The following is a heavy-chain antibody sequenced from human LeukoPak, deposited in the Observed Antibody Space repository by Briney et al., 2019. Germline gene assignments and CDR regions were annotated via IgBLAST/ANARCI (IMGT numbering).Heavy chain of an antibody. D-gene: IGHD5-12*01. V-gene: IGHV4-31*03. CDR3: ARGVLGYDPIFDY. CDR1: GGSISSGGYY. J-gene: IGHJ4*02. Sequence: SQTLSLTCTVSGGSISSGGYYWSWIRQHPGKGLEWIGYIYYSGSTYYNPSLKSRVTISVDTSKNQFSLKLSSVTAADTAVYYCARGVLGYDPIFDYWGQGTLVTVS. CDR2: IYYSGST.